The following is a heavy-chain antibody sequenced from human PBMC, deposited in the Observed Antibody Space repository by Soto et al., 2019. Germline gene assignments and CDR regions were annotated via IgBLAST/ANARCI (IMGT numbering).Heavy chain of an antibody. V-gene: IGHV3-48*02. Sequence: EVQLVESGGGLVQPGGSLRLSCATSGFILSDCAMNWVRQAPGKGLEWVSYMSSSSSVIDYADSVKGRFTVSRDNARNSLYLQMNSLRDEDTAVYYCARDLSWGSNWYYYMDVWGKGTTVTVSS. CDR2: MSSSSSVI. CDR3: ARDLSWGSNWYYYMDV. D-gene: IGHD7-27*01. J-gene: IGHJ6*03. CDR1: GFILSDCA.